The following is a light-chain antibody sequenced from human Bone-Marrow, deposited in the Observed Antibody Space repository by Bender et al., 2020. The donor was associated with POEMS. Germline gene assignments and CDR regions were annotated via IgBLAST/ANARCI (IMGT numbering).Light chain of an antibody. CDR3: QSYDISLSGWV. Sequence: QSVLTQPPSVSGAPGQTVTISCTGTSSNMGAGYGVNWYQQLPGTAPKLLIYNNENRPSGVPVRISGSKSGTSASLAITGLQAEDEADYYCQSYDISLSGWVFGGGTKLTAL. CDR1: SSNMGAGYG. V-gene: IGLV1-40*01. J-gene: IGLJ3*02. CDR2: NNE.